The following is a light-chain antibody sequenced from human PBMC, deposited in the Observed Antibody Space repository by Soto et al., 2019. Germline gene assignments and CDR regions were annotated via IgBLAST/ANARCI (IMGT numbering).Light chain of an antibody. CDR3: QQYYSTLIT. CDR1: QSVLYSSNNKDY. J-gene: IGKJ5*01. Sequence: DIVMTQSPDSLAVSLGERATINCKSRQSVLYSSNNKDYLAWYQQKPGQPPKLLIYWASTRESGVPDRVSGSGSGTDFTLTISSLQAEDVAVYYCQQYYSTLITFGQGTRLEIK. CDR2: WAS. V-gene: IGKV4-1*01.